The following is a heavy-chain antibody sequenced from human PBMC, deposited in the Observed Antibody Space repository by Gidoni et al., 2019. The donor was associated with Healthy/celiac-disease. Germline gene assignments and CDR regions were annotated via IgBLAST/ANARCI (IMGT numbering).Heavy chain of an antibody. V-gene: IGHV5-10-1*03. CDR2: IDPSDSYT. J-gene: IGHJ6*02. CDR3: AALWGSSSGYYGMDV. D-gene: IGHD6-6*01. CDR1: GYSFTSYW. Sequence: EVQLVQSGAEVKKPGESLRISCKGSGYSFTSYWISWVRQMPGKGLEWMGRIDPSDSYTNYSPSFQGHVTISADKSISTAYLQWSSLKASDTAMYYCAALWGSSSGYYGMDVWGQGTTVTVSS.